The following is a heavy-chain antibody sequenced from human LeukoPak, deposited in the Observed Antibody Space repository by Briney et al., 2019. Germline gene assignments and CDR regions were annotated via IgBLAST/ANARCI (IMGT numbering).Heavy chain of an antibody. CDR1: GFTFSSYG. CDR2: IRYDGSNK. CDR3: AKDHPSWR. V-gene: IGHV3-30*02. D-gene: IGHD5-12*01. J-gene: IGHJ4*02. Sequence: GGSQSLPCAASGFTFSSYGMHWVRQAPGKGLEWVAFIRYDGSNKYYADSVKGRFTISRDNSKNTLYLQMNSLRAEDTAVYYCAKDHPSWRWGQGTLVTVSS.